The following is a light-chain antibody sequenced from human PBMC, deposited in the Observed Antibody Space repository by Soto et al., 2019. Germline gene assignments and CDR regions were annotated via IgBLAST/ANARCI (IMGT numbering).Light chain of an antibody. CDR1: SSDVGGYNY. CDR3: SSYTTSSTWV. J-gene: IGLJ3*02. V-gene: IGLV2-14*01. Sequence: QSALTQPASVSGSPGQSITISCTGTSSDVGGYNYVSWYQQHPGKAPNLMIYEVSNRPSGVSTRFSGSKSGNTASLTISGLQAEDEADYYCSSYTTSSTWVFGGGTKLTVL. CDR2: EVS.